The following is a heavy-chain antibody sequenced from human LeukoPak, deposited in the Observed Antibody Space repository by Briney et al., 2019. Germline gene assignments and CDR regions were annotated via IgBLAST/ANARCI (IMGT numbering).Heavy chain of an antibody. J-gene: IGHJ6*03. D-gene: IGHD3-10*01. CDR2: IIPISGTA. V-gene: IGHV1-69*05. CDR3: ARHVYYYGSGSYYNDCYYMDV. Sequence: SVKASCKASGGTFSSYAISWVRQAPGQGLEWMGGIIPISGTANYAQKFQGRVTITTDESTSTAYMELSSLRSEDTAVYYCARHVYYYGSGSYYNDCYYMDVWGKGTTVTASS. CDR1: GGTFSSYA.